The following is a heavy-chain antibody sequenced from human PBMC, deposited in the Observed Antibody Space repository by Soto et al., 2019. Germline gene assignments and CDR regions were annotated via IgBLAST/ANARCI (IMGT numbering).Heavy chain of an antibody. D-gene: IGHD3-3*01. Sequence: GASVKVSCKASGGTFSSYAISWVRQAPGQGLEWMGGIIPIFGTANYAQKFQGRVTITADESTSTAHMELSSLRSEDTAVYYCARDSPSLYYDFWSGYYYYYGMDVWGQRTTVTVSS. V-gene: IGHV1-69*13. CDR2: IIPIFGTA. CDR1: GGTFSSYA. CDR3: ARDSPSLYYDFWSGYYYYYGMDV. J-gene: IGHJ6*02.